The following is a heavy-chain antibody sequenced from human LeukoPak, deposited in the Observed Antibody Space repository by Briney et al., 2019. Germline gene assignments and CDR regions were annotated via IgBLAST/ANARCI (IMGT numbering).Heavy chain of an antibody. J-gene: IGHJ6*02. D-gene: IGHD2-8*01. CDR3: ARDINYGMDV. V-gene: IGHV1-8*01. CDR2: MNPNSGNT. Sequence: ASVKVSCKASGYTFTMNGISWVRQAPGQGLEWMGWMNPNSGNTGYAQKFQGRVTMTRNTSISTAYMELSSLRSEDTAVYYCARDINYGMDVWGQGTTVTVSS. CDR1: GYTFTMNG.